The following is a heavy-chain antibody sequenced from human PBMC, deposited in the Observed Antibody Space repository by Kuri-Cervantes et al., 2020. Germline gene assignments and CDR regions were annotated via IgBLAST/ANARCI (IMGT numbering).Heavy chain of an antibody. J-gene: IGHJ1*01. CDR3: AGGAYGDYMEQKHFQH. CDR2: IYPGDSDT. CDR1: GYSFTSYW. D-gene: IGHD4-17*01. V-gene: IGHV5-51*01. Sequence: GGSLRLSCKGSGYSFTSYWIGWVRQMPGKGLEWMGIIYPGDSDTRYSPSFQGQVTISADKSISTAYLQWSSLKASDTAMYYCAGGAYGDYMEQKHFQHWGQGTLVTVSS.